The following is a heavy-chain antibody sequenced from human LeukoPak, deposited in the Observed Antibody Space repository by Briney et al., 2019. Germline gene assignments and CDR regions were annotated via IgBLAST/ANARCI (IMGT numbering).Heavy chain of an antibody. CDR2: ISAYNGNT. Sequence: GASVRVSCTAFRYTFTSYGISWVRQAPGHGVKWRGWISAYNGNTKYEQMLKRRVTMTTDTSTSTAYMELRSLRYDDTAVYYGTRGDYDYVWGSDRRYYFDYWGQGTLVTVSS. V-gene: IGHV1-18*01. J-gene: IGHJ4*02. CDR1: RYTFTSYG. CDR3: TRGDYDYVWGSDRRYYFDY. D-gene: IGHD3-16*02.